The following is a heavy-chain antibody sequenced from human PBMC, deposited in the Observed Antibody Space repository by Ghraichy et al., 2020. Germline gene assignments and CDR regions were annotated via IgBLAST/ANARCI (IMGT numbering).Heavy chain of an antibody. CDR2: ISYDGTKK. V-gene: IGHV3-30*03. J-gene: IGHJ4*02. Sequence: GGSLRLSCAASGFTFRSFGMHWVRQAPGKGLEWVAAISYDGTKKHYADSVKGRFTISRDNSNNTLHFQMNSLRPEDTGFYYCATIVAMNPVDYWGQGALVIVSS. CDR3: ATIVAMNPVDY. D-gene: IGHD5-12*01. CDR1: GFTFRSFG.